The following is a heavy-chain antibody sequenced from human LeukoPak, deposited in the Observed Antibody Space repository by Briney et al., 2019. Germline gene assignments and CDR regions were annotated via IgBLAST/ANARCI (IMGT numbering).Heavy chain of an antibody. CDR3: ARGGSKDIVVVVAATEKFHGQAFDI. Sequence: SETLSLTCTVSGGSISSGSYYWSWIRQPAGKGLEWIGRIYTSGSTNYNPSLKSRVTISVDTSKNQFSLKLSSVTAADTAVYYCARGGSKDIVVVVAATEKFHGQAFDIWGQGTMVTVSS. J-gene: IGHJ3*02. CDR1: GGSISSGSYY. CDR2: IYTSGST. V-gene: IGHV4-61*02. D-gene: IGHD2-15*01.